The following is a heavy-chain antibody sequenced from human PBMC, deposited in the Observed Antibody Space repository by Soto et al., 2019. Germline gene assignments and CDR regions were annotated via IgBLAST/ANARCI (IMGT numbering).Heavy chain of an antibody. CDR1: GFTFSDYY. CDR3: ASFNIVATIYDAFDI. D-gene: IGHD5-12*01. J-gene: IGHJ3*02. CDR2: ISSSGSTI. Sequence: GGSLRLSCAASGFTFSDYYMSWIRQAPGKGLEWVSYISSSGSTIYYADSVKGRFTISRDNAKNSLYLQMNSLRAEDTAVYYCASFNIVATIYDAFDIWGQGTMVTVSS. V-gene: IGHV3-11*01.